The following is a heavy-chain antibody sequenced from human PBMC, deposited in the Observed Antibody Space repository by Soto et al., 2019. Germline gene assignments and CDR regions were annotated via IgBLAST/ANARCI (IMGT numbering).Heavy chain of an antibody. V-gene: IGHV4-31*03. D-gene: IGHD4-17*01. CDR1: GGSISRGVYY. J-gene: IGHJ6*02. CDR2: IYYSGST. Sequence: SSETLSLTCTVSGGSISRGVYYWSGIRQHPGKVLEWIGYIYYSGSTYYNPSLKSRVTISVDTSKNQFSLELSSVTAADTAVYYCARVAKLGTVTKEDYYYYYGMDVWGQGTTVTVSS. CDR3: ARVAKLGTVTKEDYYYYYGMDV.